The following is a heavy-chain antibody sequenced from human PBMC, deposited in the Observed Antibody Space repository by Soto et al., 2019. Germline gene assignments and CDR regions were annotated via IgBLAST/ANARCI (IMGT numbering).Heavy chain of an antibody. Sequence: PSETLSLTCDVSGYSISSGYYWGWIRQPPGKGLEWIGEINHSGSTNYNPSLKSRVTISVDTSKNQFSLKLSSVTAADTAVYYCARRVGYCSSTSCYRHYYYYYGMDDSGQGTTVTV. CDR2: INHSGST. D-gene: IGHD2-2*02. V-gene: IGHV4-38-2*01. J-gene: IGHJ6*02. CDR1: GYSISSGYY. CDR3: ARRVGYCSSTSCYRHYYYYYGMDD.